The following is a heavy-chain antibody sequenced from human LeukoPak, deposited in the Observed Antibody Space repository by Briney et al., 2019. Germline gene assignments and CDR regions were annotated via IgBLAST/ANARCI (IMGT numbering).Heavy chain of an antibody. Sequence: PGGSLRLSCAASGFTFSSYAMSWVRQAPGKGLEWVSAISGSGGSTYYADSVKGRFTISRDNSKNTLYLQMNSLRAEDTAVYYCARDVQYYYGMDVWGQGTTVTVSS. CDR1: GFTFSSYA. CDR3: ARDVQYYYGMDV. D-gene: IGHD3-10*02. V-gene: IGHV3-23*01. CDR2: ISGSGGST. J-gene: IGHJ6*02.